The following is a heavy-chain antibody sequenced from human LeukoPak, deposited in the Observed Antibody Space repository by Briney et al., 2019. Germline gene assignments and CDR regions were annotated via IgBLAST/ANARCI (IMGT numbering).Heavy chain of an antibody. CDR1: GGSLSFYY. CDR3: ARHLLDTSTSFDS. D-gene: IGHD2-2*01. Sequence: ASETLSLTRTVYGGSLSFYYWSWIRQPPGKGLEWIGEIKYTGSTNYNPSLKRRVTISLDTSKNQFSLNLNSVTAADTAVYYCARHLLDTSTSFDSWGQGTLVTVSS. CDR2: IKYTGST. V-gene: IGHV4-34*01. J-gene: IGHJ4*02.